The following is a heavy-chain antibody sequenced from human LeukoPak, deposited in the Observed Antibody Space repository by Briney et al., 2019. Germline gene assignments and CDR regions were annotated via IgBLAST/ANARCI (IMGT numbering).Heavy chain of an antibody. CDR1: GFTFKSYS. CDR2: ISHSGST. V-gene: IGHV4-38-2*02. Sequence: GSLRLSCAASGFTFKSYSMNWVRQPPRKGMEWIGSISHSGSTYYNPSLKSRVTILVDTSKNQFSLNLNSVTAADTAVYYCARDTYCTSGVCYLDYWGQGALVTVSS. J-gene: IGHJ4*02. CDR3: ARDTYCTSGVCYLDY. D-gene: IGHD2-8*01.